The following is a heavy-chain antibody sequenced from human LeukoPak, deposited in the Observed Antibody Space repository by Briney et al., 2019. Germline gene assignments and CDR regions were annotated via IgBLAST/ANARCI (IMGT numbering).Heavy chain of an antibody. J-gene: IGHJ6*03. CDR3: ARDRRGYSTYYYYYMDV. Sequence: SETLSLTCAVYGGSFSGYYWSWIRQPPGKGLEWIGEINHSGSTNYNPSLKSRVTISVDTSKNQFSLKLSSVTAADTAVYYCARDRRGYSTYYYYYMDVWGKGTTVAVSS. D-gene: IGHD5-18*01. V-gene: IGHV4-34*01. CDR2: INHSGST. CDR1: GGSFSGYY.